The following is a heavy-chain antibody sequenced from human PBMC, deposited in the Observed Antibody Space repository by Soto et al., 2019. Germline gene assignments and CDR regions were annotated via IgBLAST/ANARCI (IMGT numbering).Heavy chain of an antibody. CDR1: GGSITSRYYY. CDR3: ARPPEDY. Sequence: LSLTCTVSGGSITSRYYYWGWIRQPPGKGLEWIGNIYSSGDTSYNPSLKSRVTISVDTSKNQFSLKLTSVTAEDTAVYYCARPPEDYWGQGTLVTVSS. V-gene: IGHV4-39*01. J-gene: IGHJ4*02. CDR2: IYSSGDT.